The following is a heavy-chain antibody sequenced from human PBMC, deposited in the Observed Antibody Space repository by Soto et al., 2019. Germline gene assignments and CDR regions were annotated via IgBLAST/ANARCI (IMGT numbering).Heavy chain of an antibody. CDR1: GYNFIGYY. V-gene: IGHV1-2*02. CDR3: ARDGHVGQKYYFDY. J-gene: IGHJ4*02. D-gene: IGHD3-10*02. CDR2: INPKSGAT. Sequence: QAQLVQSGAEVKKPGASVKVSCQASGYNFIGYYVFWVRKAPGQGLEWMGWINPKSGATKYAEKFQGRATMTRDTSISTAYMELSGLRFDDRAVYYCARDGHVGQKYYFDYWGQGTLVTVSS.